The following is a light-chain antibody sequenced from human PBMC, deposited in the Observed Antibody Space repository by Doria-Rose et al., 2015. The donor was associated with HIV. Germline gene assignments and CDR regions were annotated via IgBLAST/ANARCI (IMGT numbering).Light chain of an antibody. V-gene: IGKV4-1*01. J-gene: IGKJ3*01. CDR2: WAS. Sequence: DIRMTQSPESLGMSLGERAPLNCKSNQSLLYTSKNYLAWYQQKPGQPPKLLIYWASTRQSGVPARFSGSGSGTDFTLTISSLEAEDVAVYYCQQYYDTPSFGPGTTVDIK. CDR3: QQYYDTPS. CDR1: QSLLYTSKNY.